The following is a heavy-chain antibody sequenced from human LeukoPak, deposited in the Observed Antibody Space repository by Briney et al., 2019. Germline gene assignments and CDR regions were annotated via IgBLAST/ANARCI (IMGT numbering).Heavy chain of an antibody. CDR3: ASVTVTTLSALFDY. J-gene: IGHJ4*02. CDR2: IYYSGST. D-gene: IGHD4-11*01. CDR1: GGSIRSYY. Sequence: NPSETLSLTCTVSGGSIRSYYWSWIRQPPGKGLEWIGYIYYSGSTNYNPSLKSRVTISVDTSKNQFSLKLSSVTAADTAVYYCASVTVTTLSALFDYWGQGTLVTVSS. V-gene: IGHV4-59*01.